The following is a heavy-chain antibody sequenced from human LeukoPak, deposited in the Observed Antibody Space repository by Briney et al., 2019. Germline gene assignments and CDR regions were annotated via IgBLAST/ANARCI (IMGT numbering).Heavy chain of an antibody. D-gene: IGHD3-16*01. CDR2: VYNSGDT. CDR3: ARLKLGAYFDL. V-gene: IGHV4-59*08. J-gene: IGHJ2*01. Sequence: SETLSLTCTVSGGSTSSDYWSWIRQSPGKGLEWVGYVYNSGDTGKNPSLKSRVTILLDTSKNQCSLKLTSVSAAGTAVYYCARLKLGAYFDLWGRGTLVTVSS. CDR1: GGSTSSDY.